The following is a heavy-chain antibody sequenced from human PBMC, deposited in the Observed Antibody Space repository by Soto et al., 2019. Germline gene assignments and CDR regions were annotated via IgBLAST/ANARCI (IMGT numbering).Heavy chain of an antibody. CDR2: ISYDGSNK. J-gene: IGHJ4*02. D-gene: IGHD6-13*01. V-gene: IGHV3-30*18. CDR1: GFTFSSYG. CDR3: AKDFYSSSPYLADY. Sequence: GGSLRLSCAASGFTFSSYGMHWVRQAPGKGLKWVAVISYDGSNKYYADSVKGRFTISRDNSKNTLYLQMNSLRAEDTAVYYCAKDFYSSSPYLADYWGQGTLVTVSS.